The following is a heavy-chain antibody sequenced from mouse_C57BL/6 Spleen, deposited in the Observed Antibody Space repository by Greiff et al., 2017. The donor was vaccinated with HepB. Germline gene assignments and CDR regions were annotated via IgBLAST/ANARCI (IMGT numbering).Heavy chain of an antibody. CDR3: ARDNYPMDY. J-gene: IGHJ4*01. V-gene: IGHV3-6*01. Sequence: ESGPGLVKPSQSLSLTCSVTGYSITSGYYWNWIRQFPGNKLEWMGYISYDGSNNYNPSLKNRISITRDTSKNQFFLKLNSVTTEDTATYYCARDNYPMDYWGQGTSVTVSS. CDR1: GYSITSGYY. CDR2: ISYDGSN.